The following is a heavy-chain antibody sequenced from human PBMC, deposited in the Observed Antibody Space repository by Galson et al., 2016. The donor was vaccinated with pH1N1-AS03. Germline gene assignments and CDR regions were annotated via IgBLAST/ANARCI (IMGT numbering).Heavy chain of an antibody. V-gene: IGHV1-69-2*01. CDR2: VDPDNGET. CDR1: GYIFTERF. D-gene: IGHD5-12*01. Sequence: SGYIFTERFIHWVRQAPGERPEWVGRVDPDNGETLYAEKFQGRVTMAADTSGDTAFMELSNLRSEDTAFFYCTTGGGSSGSYYFDFWGLGTLVTVSS. J-gene: IGHJ4*02. CDR3: TTGGGSSGSYYFDF.